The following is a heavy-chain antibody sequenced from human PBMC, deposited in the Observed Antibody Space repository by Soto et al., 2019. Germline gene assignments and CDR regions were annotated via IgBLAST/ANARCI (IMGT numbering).Heavy chain of an antibody. CDR3: ARETQQLVAQFDP. V-gene: IGHV1-8*01. J-gene: IGHJ5*02. CDR1: GYTFTSYD. Sequence: ASVKVSCKASGYTFTSYDINWVRQATGQGLEWMGWMNPNSGNTGYAQKFQGRVTMTRYTSTSTVYMELSSLRSEDTAVYYCARETQQLVAQFDPWGQGTLVTVSS. D-gene: IGHD6-13*01. CDR2: MNPNSGNT.